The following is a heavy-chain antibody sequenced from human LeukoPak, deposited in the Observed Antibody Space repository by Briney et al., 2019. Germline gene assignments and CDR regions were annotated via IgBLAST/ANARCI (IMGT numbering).Heavy chain of an antibody. CDR3: ARHCRGHDILTGPSSSLYYFDY. V-gene: IGHV4-39*01. D-gene: IGHD3-9*01. J-gene: IGHJ4*02. CDR1: NGSISSSSHY. Sequence: SETLSLTCTVSNGSISSSSHYWGWIRQPPGKGLEWIGSIYYSGSTYYNPSLKSRVTIFVDTSKNQFSLKLSSVTAADTAVYYCARHCRGHDILTGPSSSLYYFDYWGQGTLVTVSS. CDR2: IYYSGST.